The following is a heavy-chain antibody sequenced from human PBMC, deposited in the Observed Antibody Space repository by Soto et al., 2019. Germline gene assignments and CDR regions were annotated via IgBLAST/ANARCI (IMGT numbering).Heavy chain of an antibody. CDR2: INGDGSTT. V-gene: IGHV3-74*01. CDR1: GFTFSSFW. J-gene: IGHJ6*04. CDR3: ARDPPQMRLDV. Sequence: GGSLRLSCAASGFTFSSFWIHWVRQAPGKGLVWVSRINGDGSTTDYADSVKGRFTISRDNAKNTLYLQMNSLRAEDTAVYYCARDPPQMRLDVWGKGTTVTVSS.